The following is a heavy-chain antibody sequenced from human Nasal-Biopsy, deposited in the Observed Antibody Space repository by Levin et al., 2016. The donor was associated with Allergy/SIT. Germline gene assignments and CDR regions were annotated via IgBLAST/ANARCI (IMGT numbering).Heavy chain of an antibody. CDR3: ARDPRDYEFAAVRTDY. D-gene: IGHD4-17*01. J-gene: IGHJ4*02. V-gene: IGHV3-66*01. CDR2: IYSGGST. Sequence: GGSLRLSCAASGFSISSNYMSWVRRAPGKGLEWVSLIYSGGSTYYADSVKGRFTISRDDSKNTLYLQMNTLRAEDTAVYYCARDPRDYEFAAVRTDYWGQGTLVTVSS. CDR1: GFSISSNY.